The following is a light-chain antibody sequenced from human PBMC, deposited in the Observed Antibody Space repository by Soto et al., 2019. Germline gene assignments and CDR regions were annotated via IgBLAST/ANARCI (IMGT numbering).Light chain of an antibody. J-gene: IGLJ1*01. CDR2: EVS. CDR1: NSDVGGYNY. CDR3: SSDKSSSTYV. Sequence: QSVLTQPASVSGSPGQSITISCTGTNSDVGGYNYVSWYQQHPGKAPKLMIYEVSYRPSGVSNRFSGSKSGNTASLTISGLQAEDEADYYCSSDKSSSTYVFGTGAKVTLL. V-gene: IGLV2-14*01.